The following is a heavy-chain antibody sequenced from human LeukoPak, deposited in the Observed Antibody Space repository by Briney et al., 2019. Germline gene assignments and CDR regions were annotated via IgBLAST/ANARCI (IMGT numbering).Heavy chain of an antibody. V-gene: IGHV4-38-2*02. D-gene: IGHD3-22*01. J-gene: IGHJ4*02. Sequence: SETLSLTCTVSGYSISSGYYWGWIRQPPGKGLECIGSIYHSGSTYYNPSLKSRVTISVDTSKNQFSLKLSSVTAADTAVYYCASGGGYYDSSGYPSIDYWGQGTLVTVSS. CDR3: ASGGGYYDSSGYPSIDY. CDR2: IYHSGST. CDR1: GYSISSGYY.